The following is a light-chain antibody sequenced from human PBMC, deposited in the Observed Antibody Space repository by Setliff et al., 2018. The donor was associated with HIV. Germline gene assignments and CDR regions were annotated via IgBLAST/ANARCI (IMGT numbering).Light chain of an antibody. CDR3: SSYTSSSTHVT. Sequence: QSALAQPASVSGSPGQSITISCTGTSSDVGDYNFVSWYQHYPGKAPKLMIYEVSNRPSGVSNRFSGSKSGNTASLTISGLQAEDEADYYCSSYTSSSTHVTFGGGTKVTVL. J-gene: IGLJ2*01. CDR1: SSDVGDYNF. CDR2: EVS. V-gene: IGLV2-14*01.